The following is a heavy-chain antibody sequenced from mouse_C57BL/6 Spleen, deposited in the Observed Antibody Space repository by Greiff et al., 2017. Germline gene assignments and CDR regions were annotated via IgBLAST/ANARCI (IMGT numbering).Heavy chain of an antibody. V-gene: IGHV6-3*01. J-gene: IGHJ1*03. D-gene: IGHD2-3*01. CDR2: IRLKSDNYAT. CDR3: TGVGYYVNWYFDV. Sequence: EVMLVESGGGLVQPGGSMKLSCVASGFTFSNYWMNWVRQSPEKGLEWVAQIRLKSDNYATHYAESVKGRFTISRDDSKSSVYLQMNNLRAEDTGIYYCTGVGYYVNWYFDVWGTGTTVTVSS. CDR1: GFTFSNYW.